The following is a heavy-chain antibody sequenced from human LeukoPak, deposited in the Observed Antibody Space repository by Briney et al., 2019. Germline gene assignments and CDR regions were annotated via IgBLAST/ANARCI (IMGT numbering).Heavy chain of an antibody. J-gene: IGHJ4*02. V-gene: IGHV5-51*01. CDR2: IYPGDSDT. Sequence: GESLKISCKGSGYTFKNDWIGWVRQMPGKGLEWMGIIYPGDSDTRYSPSFQGQVTISADKSISTAYLQWSSLKASDTAMYYCARRSIPYYFDYWGQGTLVTVSS. D-gene: IGHD2-21*01. CDR3: ARRSIPYYFDY. CDR1: GYTFKNDW.